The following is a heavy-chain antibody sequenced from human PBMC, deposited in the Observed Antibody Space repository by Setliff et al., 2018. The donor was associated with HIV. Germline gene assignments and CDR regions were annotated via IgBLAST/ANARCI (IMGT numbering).Heavy chain of an antibody. CDR2: ISGYGNR. CDR1: GYTFNNYG. CDR3: ASGRGIYGSGALEAYDI. J-gene: IGHJ3*02. V-gene: IGHV1-18*01. Sequence: WASVKVSCKASGYTFNNYGVMWVRQAPGQGLEWMGWISGYGNRKYAQKFEGRLTVTTDTSTSTAYMELRTLRSVDTAVYFCASGRGIYGSGALEAYDIWGQGTMVTVSS. D-gene: IGHD3-10*01.